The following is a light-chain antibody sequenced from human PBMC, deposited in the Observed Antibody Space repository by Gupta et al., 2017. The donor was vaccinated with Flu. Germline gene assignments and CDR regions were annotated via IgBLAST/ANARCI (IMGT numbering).Light chain of an antibody. CDR2: KAS. J-gene: IGKJ1*01. CDR3: QKYDSPPWT. Sequence: DIQMTQSPSTLSASVGDKVTITCRASQSINRWLAWCQQRPGEAPKFLIYKASTLETGVPSRFSGSGSGTEFTLTISGLQPDDFATDYCQKYDSPPWTFGQGTKVEI. V-gene: IGKV1-5*03. CDR1: QSINRW.